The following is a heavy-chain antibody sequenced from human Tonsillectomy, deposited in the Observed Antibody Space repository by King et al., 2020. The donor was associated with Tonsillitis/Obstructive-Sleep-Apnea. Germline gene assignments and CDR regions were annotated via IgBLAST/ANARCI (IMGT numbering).Heavy chain of an antibody. D-gene: IGHD3-3*01. V-gene: IGHV3-30*18. CDR3: AKDPLNYDFWSGPDY. Sequence: VQLVESGGGVVQPGRSLRLSCAASGFTFSSYGMHWVRQAPGKGLEWVAVISYDGSNKYYADSVKGRFTISRDNSKNTLYLQMYSLRAEDTAVYYCAKDPLNYDFWSGPDYWGQGTLVTVSS. CDR1: GFTFSSYG. CDR2: ISYDGSNK. J-gene: IGHJ4*02.